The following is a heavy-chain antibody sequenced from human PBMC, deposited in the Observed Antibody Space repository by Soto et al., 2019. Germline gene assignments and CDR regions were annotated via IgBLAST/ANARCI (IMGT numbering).Heavy chain of an antibody. V-gene: IGHV3-23*01. D-gene: IGHD6-13*01. CDR1: GFTFSSYA. CDR2: ISGSGGST. J-gene: IGHJ4*02. Sequence: PGGSLRLSCAASGFTFSSYAMGWVRQAPGKGLEWVSAISGSGGSTYYADSVKGRFTISRDNAKNSLYLQMNSLRAEDTAVYYCARAIAAAGTYYFDYWGQGTLVTVSS. CDR3: ARAIAAAGTYYFDY.